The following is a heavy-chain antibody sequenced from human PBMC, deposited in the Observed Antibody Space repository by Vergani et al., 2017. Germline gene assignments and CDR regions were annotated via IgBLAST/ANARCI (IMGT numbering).Heavy chain of an antibody. CDR3: ASPGVFLEGGYYYMDV. V-gene: IGHV1-69*02. J-gene: IGHJ6*03. CDR1: GGTFSSYT. CDR2: IIPILGIA. Sequence: QVQLVQSGAEVKKPGSSVKVSCKASGGTFSSYTISWVRQAPGQGLEWMGRIIPILGIANYAQKFQGRVTITADKSTSTAYMELSSLRSVDTAVYYCASPGVFLEGGYYYMDVWGKGTTVTVSS. D-gene: IGHD3-3*01.